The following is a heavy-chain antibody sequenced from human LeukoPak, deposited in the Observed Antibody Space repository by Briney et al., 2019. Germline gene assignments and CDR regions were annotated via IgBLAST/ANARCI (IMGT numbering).Heavy chain of an antibody. Sequence: GGSLRLSCAASGFTFDDYAMHWVRQAPGKGLEWVSLISGDGGSTYYADSVKGRFTNSRDNSKNSLYLQMNSLRTEDTALYYCAKDTSWDYGSGSYYKWVDYWGQGTLVTVSS. J-gene: IGHJ4*02. V-gene: IGHV3-43*02. CDR3: AKDTSWDYGSGSYYKWVDY. CDR1: GFTFDDYA. CDR2: ISGDGGST. D-gene: IGHD3-10*01.